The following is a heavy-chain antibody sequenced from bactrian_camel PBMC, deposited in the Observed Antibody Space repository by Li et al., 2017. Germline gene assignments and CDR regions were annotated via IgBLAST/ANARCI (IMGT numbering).Heavy chain of an antibody. V-gene: IGHV3S55*01. Sequence: HVQLVESGGGSVQVGGSLRLSCVASVDTIGRYCMGWFRQIPDKEREGIAGIDSDGSTSYTDSVKGRFAISKDSAKNSLYLEMNSLKPEDSAIYYCAVLEGMKWGPVGGVCSKYAMDYWGIGTQVTVS. CDR2: IDSDGST. D-gene: IGHD3*01. J-gene: IGHJ7*01. CDR1: VDTIGRYC.